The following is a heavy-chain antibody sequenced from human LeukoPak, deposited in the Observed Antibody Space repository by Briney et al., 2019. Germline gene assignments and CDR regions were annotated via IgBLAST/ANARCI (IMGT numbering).Heavy chain of an antibody. Sequence: GGSLRLSCAASGFTFSDYYMSWIRQAPGKGLEWGSFISSSTSYTNYADSVKGRFTISRDNAKNSLYLQMSSLRAEDTAVYYCARVVHKIHDRYSGYFSGTRQHYYFDYWGQGTLVTVSS. CDR3: ARVVHKIHDRYSGYFSGTRQHYYFDY. CDR2: ISSSTSYT. V-gene: IGHV3-11*05. D-gene: IGHD5-12*01. CDR1: GFTFSDYY. J-gene: IGHJ4*02.